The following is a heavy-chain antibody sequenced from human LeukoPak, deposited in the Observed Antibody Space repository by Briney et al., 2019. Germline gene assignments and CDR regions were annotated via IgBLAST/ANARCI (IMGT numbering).Heavy chain of an antibody. CDR2: IVPIFGTA. V-gene: IGHV1-69*13. Sequence: SVKVSYKASGGTFSSYAISWVRQAPGQGLEWMGGIVPIFGTANYAQKFQGRVTITADESTSTAYMELSSLRSEDTAVYYCAIRDGYNYGTFDYWGQGTLVTVSS. CDR1: GGTFSSYA. J-gene: IGHJ4*02. CDR3: AIRDGYNYGTFDY. D-gene: IGHD5-24*01.